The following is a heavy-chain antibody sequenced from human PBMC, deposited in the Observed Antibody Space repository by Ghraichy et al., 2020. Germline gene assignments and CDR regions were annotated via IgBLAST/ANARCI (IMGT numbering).Heavy chain of an antibody. CDR3: AKKRNSGGYFDLDD. V-gene: IGHV3-74*01. CDR1: GFTLSGNW. CDR2: SSGDGSTT. Sequence: GGSLRLSCEASGFTLSGNWMHWVRQVPGKGLVWVSRSSGDGSTTNYADSVRGRFTISRDNAKNMLYLQMNSLRVEDTAVYYCAKKRNSGGYFDLDDWGQGTLVTVSS. J-gene: IGHJ4*02. D-gene: IGHD1-26*01.